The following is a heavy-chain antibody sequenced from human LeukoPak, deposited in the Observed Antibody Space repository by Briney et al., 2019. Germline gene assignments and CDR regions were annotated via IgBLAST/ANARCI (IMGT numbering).Heavy chain of an antibody. CDR2: IRSKANSYAT. CDR1: GFTFSGSA. J-gene: IGHJ4*02. D-gene: IGHD5-18*01. CDR3: TRPGLRGYSHGDDY. V-gene: IGHV3-73*01. Sequence: GGSLRLSCAASGFTFSGSAMHWVRQASGKGLEWVGRIRSKANSYATAYAASVKGRFTISRDDSKNTAYLQMNSLKTEDTAVYYCTRPGLRGYSHGDDYWGQGTLVTVSS.